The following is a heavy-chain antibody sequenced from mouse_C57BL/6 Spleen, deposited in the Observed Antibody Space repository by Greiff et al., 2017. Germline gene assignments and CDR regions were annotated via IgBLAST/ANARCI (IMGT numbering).Heavy chain of an antibody. CDR2: IWSDGST. CDR3: ARQGVTTGRDDYAMDY. CDR1: GFSLTSYG. Sequence: VQRVESGPGLVAPSQSLSITCTVSGFSLTSYGVHWVRQPPGKGLEWLVVIWSDGSTTYNSALKSRLSISKDNSKSQVFLKMNSLPTDDTAMYYCARQGVTTGRDDYAMDYWGQGTSVTVSS. V-gene: IGHV2-6-1*01. D-gene: IGHD2-2*01. J-gene: IGHJ4*01.